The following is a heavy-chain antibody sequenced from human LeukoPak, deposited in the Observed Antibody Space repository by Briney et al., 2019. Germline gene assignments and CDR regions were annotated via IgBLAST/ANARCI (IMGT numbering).Heavy chain of an antibody. CDR2: ISSSSSYI. J-gene: IGHJ4*02. Sequence: GGSLRLSCAASGFTFSSYSMNWVRQAPGKWLEWVSSISSSSSYIYYADSVKGRFTISRDNAKNSLYLQMNSLRAEDTAVYYCARDLRNSGSYLLWGQGTLVTVSS. V-gene: IGHV3-21*01. D-gene: IGHD1-26*01. CDR1: GFTFSSYS. CDR3: ARDLRNSGSYLL.